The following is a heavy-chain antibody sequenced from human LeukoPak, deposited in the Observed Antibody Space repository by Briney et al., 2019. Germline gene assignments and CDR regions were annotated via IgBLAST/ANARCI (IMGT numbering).Heavy chain of an antibody. V-gene: IGHV3-66*01. J-gene: IGHJ4*02. D-gene: IGHD3-16*01. CDR2: IYSGGST. CDR3: ARDRTTYDYVWDY. Sequence: GGSLRLSCVASGFTVISNYMTWVRQAPGKGLEWVSVIYSGGSTYYADSVKGRFTISRDNSKNTLYLQMNSLRAEDTAVYYCARDRTTYDYVWDYWGQGILVTVSS. CDR1: GFTVISNY.